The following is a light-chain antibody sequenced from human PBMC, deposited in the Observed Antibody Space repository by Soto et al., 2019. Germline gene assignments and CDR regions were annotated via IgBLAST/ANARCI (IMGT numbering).Light chain of an antibody. CDR2: EVN. V-gene: IGLV2-18*02. J-gene: IGLJ1*01. CDR1: SSDVGNYNR. CDR3: NSYTTSSTYV. Sequence: QSVLTQPPSVSGSPRQSVTISCTGTSSDVGNYNRVSWYQQPPGTAPKLMIYEVNNRPSGVPDRFSGSKSGNTASLTISGLQAEDEADYYCNSYTTSSTYVFGTGTQLTVL.